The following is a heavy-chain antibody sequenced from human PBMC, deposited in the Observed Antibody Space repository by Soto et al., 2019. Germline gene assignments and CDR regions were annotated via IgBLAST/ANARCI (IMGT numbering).Heavy chain of an antibody. CDR3: ARYPPGSKYYYYMDV. CDR2: IYYSGST. V-gene: IGHV4-39*01. Sequence: QLQLQESGPGLVKPSETLSLTCTVSGGSISSSSYYWGWIRQPPGKGLEWIGSIYYSGSTYYNPSLKSRVTISVDTSKNQFSLKLSSVTAADTAVYYCARYPPGSKYYYYMDVWGKGTTVTVSS. D-gene: IGHD3-10*01. J-gene: IGHJ6*03. CDR1: GGSISSSSYY.